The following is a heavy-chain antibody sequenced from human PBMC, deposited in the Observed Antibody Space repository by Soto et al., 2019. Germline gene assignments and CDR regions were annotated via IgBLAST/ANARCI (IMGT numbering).Heavy chain of an antibody. V-gene: IGHV3-23*01. CDR1: GFTFSSYA. J-gene: IGHJ4*02. CDR3: AKAQVVVITLFDY. Sequence: EVQLLESGGGLVQPGGSLRLSCAASGFTFSSYAMSWVRQAPGKGLEWVSAISGSGGSTYYADSVKGRFTISRDNSKTTLYLQMNSLRAEDTAVYYCAKAQVVVITLFDYWGQGTLVTVSS. CDR2: ISGSGGST. D-gene: IGHD3-22*01.